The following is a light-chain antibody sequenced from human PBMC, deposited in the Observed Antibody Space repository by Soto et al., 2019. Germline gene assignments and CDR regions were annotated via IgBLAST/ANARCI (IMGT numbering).Light chain of an antibody. CDR3: QHYGSSPRWT. CDR2: GAS. CDR1: QSVSSK. J-gene: IGKJ1*01. V-gene: IGKV3-20*01. Sequence: EIVSTQSPATLSVSPGDGATPSCRASQSVSSKLAWYQQKPGQAPRLLIYGASNRATGIPARFSGSGSGTGFTLSISRLEPEDFAVYYGQHYGSSPRWTFGKGTKVDIK.